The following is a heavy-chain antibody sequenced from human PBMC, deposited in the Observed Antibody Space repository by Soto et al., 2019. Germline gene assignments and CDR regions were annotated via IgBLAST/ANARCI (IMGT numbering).Heavy chain of an antibody. CDR1: GFTFSSYA. D-gene: IGHD1-26*01. CDR3: ERAHKWVLLGRGGHY. Sequence: QVQLVESGGGVVQPGRSLRLSCAASGFTFSSYAMHWVRQAPGKGLEWVAVISYDGSNKYYADSVKGRFTITRDNSKNTMYHKMNSLRAEDTAVYYCERAHKWVLLGRGGHYWGQGTLDTVSS. CDR2: ISYDGSNK. V-gene: IGHV3-30*14. J-gene: IGHJ4*02.